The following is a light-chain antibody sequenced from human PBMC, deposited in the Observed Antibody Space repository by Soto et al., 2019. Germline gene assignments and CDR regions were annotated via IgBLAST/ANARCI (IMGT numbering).Light chain of an antibody. J-gene: IGKJ1*01. CDR2: GAS. Sequence: EIVMTQSPATLSVSQGERATLSCRASQSVSSNLAWYQQKPGQAPRLLIYGASTRATGIPARFSGSGSGTEFTLTISSLQSEDFAVYYCQQYNNWPQTFGQGTKGDIK. V-gene: IGKV3-15*01. CDR3: QQYNNWPQT. CDR1: QSVSSN.